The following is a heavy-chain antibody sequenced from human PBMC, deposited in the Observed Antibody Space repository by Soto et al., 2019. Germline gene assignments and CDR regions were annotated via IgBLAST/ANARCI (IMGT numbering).Heavy chain of an antibody. V-gene: IGHV3-30-3*01. Sequence: QVQVVESGGGVVQPGGCLRLSCAVSGFTSSSYAMHWVRQAPGKGLEWLALRSYDGSDNYADSVKGRFTISRDNSKNTLYLQMNSLKSDDTSVYYCGRGYNWFDPWGQGTLVTVSS. CDR3: GRGYNWFDP. CDR1: GFTSSSYA. CDR2: RSYDGSD. J-gene: IGHJ5*02.